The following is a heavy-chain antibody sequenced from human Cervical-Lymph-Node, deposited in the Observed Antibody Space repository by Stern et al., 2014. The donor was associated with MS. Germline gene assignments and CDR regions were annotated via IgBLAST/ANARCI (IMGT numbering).Heavy chain of an antibody. D-gene: IGHD1-1*01. CDR3: ARDQLDGLDV. CDR1: GGSFSSYT. CDR2: VIPIIGIT. Sequence: QVQLVQSGGEVRKPGSSVKVSCKASGGSFSSYTIHWIRQAPGEGLEWLGRVIPIIGITSYAQKFQGRVSITASKSTGTAYMDLSSLTSDDTAVYFCARDQLDGLDVWGHGTPVIVSS. V-gene: IGHV1-69*09. J-gene: IGHJ6*02.